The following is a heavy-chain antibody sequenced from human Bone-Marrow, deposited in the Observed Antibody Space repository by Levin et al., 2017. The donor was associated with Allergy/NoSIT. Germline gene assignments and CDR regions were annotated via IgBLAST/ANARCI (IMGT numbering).Heavy chain of an antibody. D-gene: IGHD5-24*01. V-gene: IGHV3-48*03. CDR1: GFAFSTYE. CDR2: IDESGGTL. J-gene: IGHJ4*02. Sequence: GESLKISCEASGFAFSTYEMTWVRQAPGKGLEWVSYIDESGGTLYYADSVKGRFTIPRDNAKNSLFLQMSSLRAEDTAIYYCASGPISNYWGQGTLVTVSS. CDR3: ASGPISNY.